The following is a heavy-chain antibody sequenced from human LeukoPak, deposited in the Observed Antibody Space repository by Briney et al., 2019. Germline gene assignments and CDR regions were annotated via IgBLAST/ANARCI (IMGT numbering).Heavy chain of an antibody. CDR3: ARSRGSRISRVEWGPEGPVSDYYYYYMDV. D-gene: IGHD1-26*01. V-gene: IGHV1-18*01. J-gene: IGHJ6*03. Sequence: ASVKVSCKASGYTFTSYGISWVRQAPGQGLEWMGWISAYNGNTNYAQKLQGRVTMTTDTSTSTAYMELRSLRSDGTAVYYCARSRGSRISRVEWGPEGPVSDYYYYYMDVWGKGTTVTVYS. CDR1: GYTFTSYG. CDR2: ISAYNGNT.